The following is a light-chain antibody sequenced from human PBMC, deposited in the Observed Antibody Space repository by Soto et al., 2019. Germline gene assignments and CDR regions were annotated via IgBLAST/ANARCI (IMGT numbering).Light chain of an antibody. CDR1: QSVSTS. Sequence: EIVLTQSPGTLSLSPGERATLSCWATQSVSTSLAWYQQKPGQAPRLLIYGASSRATGIPDRFSGSGSGTDFPLTISRLEPEDFAVYYCQQYGSSRTFGQGTKVDIK. J-gene: IGKJ1*01. CDR3: QQYGSSRT. CDR2: GAS. V-gene: IGKV3-20*01.